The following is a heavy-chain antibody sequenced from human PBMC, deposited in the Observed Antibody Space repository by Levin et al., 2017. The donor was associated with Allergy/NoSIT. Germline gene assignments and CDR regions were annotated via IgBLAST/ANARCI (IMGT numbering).Heavy chain of an antibody. D-gene: IGHD2-2*01. Sequence: SQTLSLTCTVSGGSISSYYWSWIRQSPGKRPEWIGYIHYTGYTNYSPSLKSRVTISLDTSKNQFSLKLTSVTGADTAVYSCARSAHVTVIPAAIFAFDPWGQGILVTVSS. CDR2: IHYTGYT. CDR1: GGSISSYY. V-gene: IGHV4-59*08. CDR3: ARSAHVTVIPAAIFAFDP. J-gene: IGHJ5*02.